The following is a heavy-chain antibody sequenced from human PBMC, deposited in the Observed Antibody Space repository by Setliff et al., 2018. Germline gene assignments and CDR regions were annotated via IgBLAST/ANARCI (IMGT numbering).Heavy chain of an antibody. CDR3: ARDSLTTLRRRSFDI. CDR2: INPNSGGT. CDR1: GYTFSGYY. Sequence: ASVKVSCKASGYTFSGYYMHWVRQAPGRGLEWMGRINPNSGGTNYAQKFQGRVTMTSDSSISTAYMELSGLRSDDTAVYYCARDSLTTLRRRSFDIWGQGTMVTVSS. V-gene: IGHV1-2*06. D-gene: IGHD1-1*01. J-gene: IGHJ3*02.